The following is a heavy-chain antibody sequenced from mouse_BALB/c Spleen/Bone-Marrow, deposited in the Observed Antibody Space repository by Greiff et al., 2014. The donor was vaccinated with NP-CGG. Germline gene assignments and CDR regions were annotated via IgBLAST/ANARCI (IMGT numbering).Heavy chain of an antibody. Sequence: VQRVESGAELMKPGASVKVSRKATGYTFSSYWIEWVKQRPGHGLEWIGEILPGSGSTNYNEKFKGKAAFTADTSSNTAYMQLSSLTSEDSAVYYCARELGLRLAYWGQGTLVTVSA. V-gene: IGHV1-9*01. D-gene: IGHD3-1*01. CDR3: ARELGLRLAY. CDR1: GYTFSSYW. J-gene: IGHJ3*01. CDR2: ILPGSGST.